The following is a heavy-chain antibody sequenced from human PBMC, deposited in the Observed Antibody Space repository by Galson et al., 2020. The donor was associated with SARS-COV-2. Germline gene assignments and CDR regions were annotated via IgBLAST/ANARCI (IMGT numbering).Heavy chain of an antibody. CDR3: ARKVGYCSGGSCHYWYFDL. CDR2: IYYSGST. V-gene: IGHV4-39*01. CDR1: GGSISSSSYY. Sequence: SETLSLTCTVSGGSISSSSYYWGWIRQPPGKGLEWIGSIYYSGSTYYNPSLKSRVTISVDTSKNQFSLKLSSVTAAGTAVYYCARKVGYCSGGSCHYWYFDLWGRGTLVTVSS. D-gene: IGHD2-15*01. J-gene: IGHJ2*01.